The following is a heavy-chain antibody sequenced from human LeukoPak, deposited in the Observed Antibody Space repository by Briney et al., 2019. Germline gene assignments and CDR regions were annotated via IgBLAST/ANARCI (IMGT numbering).Heavy chain of an antibody. D-gene: IGHD6-19*01. CDR1: GFSFRDYA. CDR3: AKRIYGWYQIDY. CDR2: ITGPGEGT. Sequence: QPGWSLRLSCAVSGFSFRDYAMSWVRQAPGKGLEWVSAITGPGEGTFYADSVKGRFTISRDNSRDILYLQMNSLRAEDTAVYYCAKRIYGWYQIDYWGQGSLVTVSS. V-gene: IGHV3-23*01. J-gene: IGHJ4*02.